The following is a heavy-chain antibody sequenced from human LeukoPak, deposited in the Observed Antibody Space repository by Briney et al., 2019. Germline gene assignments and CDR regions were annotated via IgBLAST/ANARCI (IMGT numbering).Heavy chain of an antibody. V-gene: IGHV4-59*08. CDR3: ARISGSYSAFDY. Sequence: SETLSLTCTVSGGSISSYYWSWIRQPPGKGLEWIGYIYYSGSTYYNPSLKSRVTISVDTSKNQFSLKLSSVTAADTAVYYCARISGSYSAFDYWGQGTLVTVSS. CDR1: GGSISSYY. CDR2: IYYSGST. D-gene: IGHD1-26*01. J-gene: IGHJ4*02.